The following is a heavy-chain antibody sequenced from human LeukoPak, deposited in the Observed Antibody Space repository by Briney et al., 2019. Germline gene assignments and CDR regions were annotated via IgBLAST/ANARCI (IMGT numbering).Heavy chain of an antibody. J-gene: IGHJ6*02. CDR2: IYYSGST. D-gene: IGHD3-3*01. CDR3: ARVAAIAREYDFWSGSPIGYYGMDV. CDR1: GGSISSYY. V-gene: IGHV4-59*01. Sequence: PSETLSLTCTVSGGSISSYYWSWIRQPPGKGLEWIGYIYYSGSTNYNPSLKSRVTISVDTSKNQLSLKLSSVTAADTAVYYCARVAAIAREYDFWSGSPIGYYGMDVWGQGTTVTVSS.